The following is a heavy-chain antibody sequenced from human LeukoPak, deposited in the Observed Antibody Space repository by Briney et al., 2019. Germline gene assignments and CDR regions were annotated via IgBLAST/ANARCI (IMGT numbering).Heavy chain of an antibody. CDR2: IYPGDSDT. J-gene: IGHJ4*02. CDR3: ARHKSSGWSEIDY. Sequence: GESLKISFKGSGYSFSSYWIAWLRQMPGKGLEWMGIIYPGDSDTTCSPSFQGQVTISADKSINTAYLQWSSLKASDTAIYYCARHKSSGWSEIDYWGQGTLVTVSS. CDR1: GYSFSSYW. D-gene: IGHD6-19*01. V-gene: IGHV5-51*01.